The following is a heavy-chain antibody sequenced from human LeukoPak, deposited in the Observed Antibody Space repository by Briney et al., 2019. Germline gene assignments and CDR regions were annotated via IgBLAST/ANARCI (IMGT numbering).Heavy chain of an antibody. D-gene: IGHD6-19*01. CDR1: GYTFTGYY. V-gene: IGHV1-2*02. J-gene: IGHJ4*02. CDR2: INPNSGVT. CDR3: AREGRAVSASFDS. Sequence: ASVKVSCKASGYTFTGYYMHWVRQAPGQGLEWMGWINPNSGVTNYAQKFQGRVTMTRDTSISTAYMDLSRLRSDDTAVYYCAREGRAVSASFDSWGQGTLVTVSS.